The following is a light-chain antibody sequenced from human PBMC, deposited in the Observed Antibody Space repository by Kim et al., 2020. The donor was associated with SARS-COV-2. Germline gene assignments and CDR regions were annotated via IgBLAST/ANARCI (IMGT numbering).Light chain of an antibody. Sequence: VALGQTVRITCQGDSLRSYYATWYQQKPGQAPILVIYGKNNRPSGIPDRFSGPSSGNTASLTITGTQAGDEADYYCNSRDSNDNVVFGGGTQLTVL. CDR1: SLRSYY. V-gene: IGLV3-19*01. CDR2: GKN. J-gene: IGLJ2*01. CDR3: NSRDSNDNVV.